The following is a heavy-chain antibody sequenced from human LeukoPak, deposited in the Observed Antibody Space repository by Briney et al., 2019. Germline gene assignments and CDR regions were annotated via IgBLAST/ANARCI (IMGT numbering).Heavy chain of an antibody. CDR2: ISYDGSNK. CDR3: AKDGSYYDSSGYYYDAFDI. V-gene: IGHV3-30*18. CDR1: GFTFSSYG. J-gene: IGHJ3*02. D-gene: IGHD3-22*01. Sequence: GGSLRLSCAASGFTFSSYGMHWVRQAPGKGLESVAVISYDGSNKYYADSVKGRFTISRDNSKNTLYLQMNSLRAEDTAVYYCAKDGSYYDSSGYYYDAFDIWGQGTMVTVSS.